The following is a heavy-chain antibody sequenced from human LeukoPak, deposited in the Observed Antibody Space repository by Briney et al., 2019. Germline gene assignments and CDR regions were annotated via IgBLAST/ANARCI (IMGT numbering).Heavy chain of an antibody. V-gene: IGHV4-61*01. CDR1: GGSVSSGTYY. D-gene: IGHD1-26*01. CDR2: IYNGVNT. CDR3: ARSRAFNSGAFDP. J-gene: IGHJ5*02. Sequence: SETLSLTCSVSGGSVSSGTYYETWIRQPPGKGVEWIAHIYNGVNTNYNPSLKSRVTISVDTSKNQFSLRLNSVTAADTAVYYCARSRAFNSGAFDPWGQGSLVTVSS.